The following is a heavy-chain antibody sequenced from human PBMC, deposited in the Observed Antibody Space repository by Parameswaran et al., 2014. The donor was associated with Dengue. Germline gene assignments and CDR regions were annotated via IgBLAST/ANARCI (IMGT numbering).Heavy chain of an antibody. V-gene: IGHV1-69*01. D-gene: IGHD3-10*01. CDR3: ARGGPGEELYTSPGGYYYYYGMDV. CDR2: IIPIFGTA. Sequence: SWVRQAPGQGLEWMGGIIPIFGTANYAQKFQGRVTITADESTSTAYVELSSPRSGDTAVYYCARGGPGEELYTSPGGYYYYYGMDVWGQGTTVTVSS. J-gene: IGHJ6*02.